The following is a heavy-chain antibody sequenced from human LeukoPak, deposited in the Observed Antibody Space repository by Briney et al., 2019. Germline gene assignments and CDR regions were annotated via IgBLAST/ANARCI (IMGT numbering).Heavy chain of an antibody. J-gene: IGHJ4*02. Sequence: PGGSLRLSCAASGFTVSGNYMSWVRQAPGKGLEWVSIIYSDGSAYYADSVKGRFTISRDNSKNTLYLQMNRLRAEDTAVYYCAREPYGGTPYYFDYWGQGTLVTVSS. CDR2: IYSDGSA. D-gene: IGHD4-23*01. CDR3: AREPYGGTPYYFDY. CDR1: GFTVSGNY. V-gene: IGHV3-53*01.